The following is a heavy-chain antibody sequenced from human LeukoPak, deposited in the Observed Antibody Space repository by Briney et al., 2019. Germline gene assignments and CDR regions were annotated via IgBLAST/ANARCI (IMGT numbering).Heavy chain of an antibody. CDR1: GGSISSFH. Sequence: SETLSLTCTVSGGSISSFHWSWIRQPPGRGLEWIGYIYSSGSTNNNPSLNSRVTISVDTSKNQFSLKLSSVTAADTAVYYCARHVHCRAGTCYRYGMDVWGQGTTVTVSS. D-gene: IGHD2-15*01. J-gene: IGHJ6*02. CDR2: IYSSGST. CDR3: ARHVHCRAGTCYRYGMDV. V-gene: IGHV4-59*08.